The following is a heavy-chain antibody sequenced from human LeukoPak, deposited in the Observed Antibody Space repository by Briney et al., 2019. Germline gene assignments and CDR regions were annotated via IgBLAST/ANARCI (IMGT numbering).Heavy chain of an antibody. CDR3: ARVRVMITFGGVVQGAFDI. D-gene: IGHD3-16*01. CDR1: GYTFTGYY. J-gene: IGHJ3*02. CDR2: INPNSGGT. V-gene: IGHV1-2*02. Sequence: ASVKVSCKASGYTFTGYYMHWVRQAPGRGLEWMGWINPNSGGTNYAQKFQGRVTMTRDTSISTAYMELSRLRSDDTAVYYCARVRVMITFGGVVQGAFDIWGQGTMVTVSS.